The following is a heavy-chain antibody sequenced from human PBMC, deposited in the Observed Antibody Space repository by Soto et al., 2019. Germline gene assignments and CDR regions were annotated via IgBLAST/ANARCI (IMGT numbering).Heavy chain of an antibody. CDR3: ARDMYYYDSSGYCPHFDY. D-gene: IGHD3-22*01. CDR1: GYTFTSYG. V-gene: IGHV1-18*01. CDR2: ISAYNGNT. J-gene: IGHJ4*02. Sequence: ASVKVSCKASGYTFTSYGISWVRQAPGQGLEWMGWISAYNGNTNYAQKLQGRVTMTTDTSTSTAYMELRSLRSDDTAVYYCARDMYYYDSSGYCPHFDYWGQGTLVTVSS.